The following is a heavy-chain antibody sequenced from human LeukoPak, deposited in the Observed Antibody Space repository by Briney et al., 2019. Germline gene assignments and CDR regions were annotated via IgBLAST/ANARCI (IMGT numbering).Heavy chain of an antibody. V-gene: IGHV1-8*01. CDR3: ARGRGSGHKENWFDP. Sequence: GASVKVSCKASGYAFTTYDINWVRQATGQGPEWMGLMNPNSGNTGYTQNFKGRVTMTRNTSISTAYMELSSLKSEDTAVYYCARGRGSGHKENWFDPWGLGTLVTVSS. CDR1: GYAFTTYD. D-gene: IGHD6-19*01. CDR2: MNPNSGNT. J-gene: IGHJ5*02.